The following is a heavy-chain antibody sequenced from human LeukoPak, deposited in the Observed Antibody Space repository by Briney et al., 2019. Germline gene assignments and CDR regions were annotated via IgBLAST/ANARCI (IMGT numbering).Heavy chain of an antibody. CDR3: VREACNSGTCDAFDI. D-gene: IGHD2/OR15-2a*01. J-gene: IGHJ3*02. V-gene: IGHV4-39*07. CDR2: IYYSGST. CDR1: GGSISGTSYY. Sequence: SETLSLTCTVSGGSISGTSYYWGWIRQPSGKGLEWIGSIYYSGSTYYNPSLKSRVTISVDTSKNQFSLKLSSVTAADTAVYYCVREACNSGTCDAFDIWGQGTMVTVSS.